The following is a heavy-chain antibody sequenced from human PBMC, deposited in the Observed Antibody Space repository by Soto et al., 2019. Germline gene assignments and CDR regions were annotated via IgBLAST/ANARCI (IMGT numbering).Heavy chain of an antibody. V-gene: IGHV4-34*01. CDR3: ARAFYYDSSGCLYYYDY. D-gene: IGHD3-22*01. J-gene: IGHJ4*02. CDR2: INHSGST. Sequence: PSETLSLTCAVYGGSFSGYYWSWIRQPPGKGLEWIGEINHSGSTNYNPSLKSRVTISVDTSKNQFSLKLSSVTAADTAVYYCARAFYYDSSGCLYYYDYWGQGTLVTVSS. CDR1: GGSFSGYY.